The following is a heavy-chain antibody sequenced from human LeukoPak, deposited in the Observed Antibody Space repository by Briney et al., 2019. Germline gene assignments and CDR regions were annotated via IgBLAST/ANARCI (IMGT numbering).Heavy chain of an antibody. CDR3: ARGHSSSWFIGWYFDL. J-gene: IGHJ2*01. Sequence: PSETLSLTCTVYGGSISSYYWRWIPQPAGKGLEWIGRIYTSGITNYNPSLKSRVTMSVDTSKNQFSLKLTSVTAADTAVYYCARGHSSSWFIGWYFDLWGRGTLVTVSS. CDR2: IYTSGIT. D-gene: IGHD6-13*01. V-gene: IGHV4-4*07. CDR1: GGSISSYY.